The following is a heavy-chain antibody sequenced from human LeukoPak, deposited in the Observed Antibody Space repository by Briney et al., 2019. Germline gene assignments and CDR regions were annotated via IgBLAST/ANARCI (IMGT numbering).Heavy chain of an antibody. CDR3: AHTFSGYCSSTNCLYYFDY. Sequence: GSGPTLVNPTQTLTLTCTFSGFSLSTSGVGVGWIRQPPGKALEWLALIYWNDDKRYSPSLKSRLTITKDTSKNQVVLTMTNMDPVDTATYYCAHTFSGYCSSTNCLYYFDYWGQGTLVTVSS. D-gene: IGHD2-2*01. CDR1: GFSLSTSGVG. CDR2: IYWNDDK. V-gene: IGHV2-5*01. J-gene: IGHJ4*02.